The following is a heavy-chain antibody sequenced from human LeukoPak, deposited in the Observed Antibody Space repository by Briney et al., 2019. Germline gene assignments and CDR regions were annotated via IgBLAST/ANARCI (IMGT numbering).Heavy chain of an antibody. D-gene: IGHD6-19*01. V-gene: IGHV3-9*01. J-gene: IGHJ4*02. CDR2: ISWNSGSI. CDR3: AKDNRRHYTSGPNPDSLH. Sequence: GGSLRLSCAASGFTFSSYWMSWVRQAPGKGLEWVSGISWNSGSIDYADSVKGRFTISRDNAKNSLYLQMNSLRVEDTAFYYCAKDNRRHYTSGPNPDSLHWGQGALVTVSS. CDR1: GFTFSSYW.